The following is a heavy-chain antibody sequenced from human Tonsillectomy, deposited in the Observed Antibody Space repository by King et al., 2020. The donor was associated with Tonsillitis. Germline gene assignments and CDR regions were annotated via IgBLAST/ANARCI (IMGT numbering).Heavy chain of an antibody. CDR3: ARDGPNYYYMDV. J-gene: IGHJ6*03. Sequence: VQLQESGGGVVQPGRSLRLSCAASGFTFSSYGMHWARQAPGKGLEWVAVIWYNGNNKYYADSVKGRFTISRDNSKNTLYLQMNSLRAEDTAVYFCARDGPNYYYMDVWGKGTTVTVSS. D-gene: IGHD3-10*01. CDR1: GFTFSSYG. V-gene: IGHV3-33*08. CDR2: IWYNGNNK.